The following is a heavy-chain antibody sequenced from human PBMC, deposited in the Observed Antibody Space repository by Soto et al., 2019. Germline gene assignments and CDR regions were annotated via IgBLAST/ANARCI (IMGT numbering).Heavy chain of an antibody. J-gene: IGHJ5*02. D-gene: IGHD6-13*01. CDR2: IYYSGSA. Sequence: SETLSLTCTVPGGSIRSSGYYWGWIRQSPGKGLEWIGSIYYSGSAYYNPSLKSRVTLSVDTSKNQFPLKLSSVTAADTAVYYCARQSSSWYGWFDPWGQGTVVTVSS. V-gene: IGHV4-39*01. CDR3: ARQSSSWYGWFDP. CDR1: GGSIRSSGYY.